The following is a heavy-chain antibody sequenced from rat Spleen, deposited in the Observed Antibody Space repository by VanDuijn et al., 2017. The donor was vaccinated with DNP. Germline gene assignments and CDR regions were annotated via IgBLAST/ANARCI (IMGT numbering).Heavy chain of an antibody. CDR3: ASLNNYNWFAY. V-gene: IGHV5-7*01. Sequence: EVQLVASGGGLVQPGRSLKLSCAASGFTFSDYYMAWVRQAPTEGLECVAYISYDGSSTYYRDSVKGRFTISRDNAKSTLYLQMDSLRSEDTATYYCASLNNYNWFAYWGQGTLVTVSS. CDR1: GFTFSDYY. D-gene: IGHD1-10*01. J-gene: IGHJ3*01. CDR2: ISYDGSST.